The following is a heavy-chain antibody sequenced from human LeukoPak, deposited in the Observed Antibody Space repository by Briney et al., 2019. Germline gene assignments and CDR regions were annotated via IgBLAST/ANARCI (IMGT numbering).Heavy chain of an antibody. CDR1: GDSVSSNSAA. D-gene: IGHD1-14*01. CDR2: TYHRSKWYN. J-gene: IGHJ5*02. Sequence: SQTLSLTCAISGDSVSSNSAAWNWIRQSPSGGLEWLGRTYHRSKWYNDYAVSVKSRITINPDTSKNQFSLQLNSVTPEDTAVYYCARRGITGDRWFDPWGQGTLVTVSS. V-gene: IGHV6-1*01. CDR3: ARRGITGDRWFDP.